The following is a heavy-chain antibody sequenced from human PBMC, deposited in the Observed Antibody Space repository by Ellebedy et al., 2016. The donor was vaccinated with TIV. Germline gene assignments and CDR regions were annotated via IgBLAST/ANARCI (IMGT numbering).Heavy chain of an antibody. D-gene: IGHD4-17*01. CDR1: GYTFTSYG. CDR2: ISAYNGNT. CDR3: ASLPHYGDSGP. Sequence: AASVKVSCKASGYTFTSYGISWVRQAPGQGLEWMGWISAYNGNTNYAQKLQGRVTMTTDTSTSTAYMELRSLRSDDTAVYYCASLPHYGDSGPWGQGTLVTVSS. V-gene: IGHV1-18*04. J-gene: IGHJ5*02.